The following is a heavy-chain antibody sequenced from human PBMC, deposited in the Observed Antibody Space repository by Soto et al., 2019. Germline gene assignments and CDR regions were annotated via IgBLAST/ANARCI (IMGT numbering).Heavy chain of an antibody. D-gene: IGHD2-2*01. V-gene: IGHV1-18*01. CDR2: ISAYNGNT. J-gene: IGHJ6*02. CDR1: GYTFTSYG. CDR3: ARGPYCSSTSCYRPYYGMDV. Sequence: QVQLVQSGAEVKKPGASVKVSCKASGYTFTSYGISWVRQAPGQGLEWMGWISAYNGNTNYAQKLQGRVTMTTNTSKSTAYMELRSLRSDDTAVYYCARGPYCSSTSCYRPYYGMDVWGQGTTVTVSS.